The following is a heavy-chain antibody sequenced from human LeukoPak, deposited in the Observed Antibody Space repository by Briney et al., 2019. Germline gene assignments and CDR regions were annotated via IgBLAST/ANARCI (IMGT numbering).Heavy chain of an antibody. CDR2: INPNSCET. V-gene: IGHV1-2*06. Sequence: ASVQDSCQTSGYTFTASYMHWVGQAPGQGLAGMGRINPNSCETNYAPKFQGRVTKTRDTSISTAYMELRSLRSDDTAVYYCARVGPVGVVIVYYYYYMDVWGKGTTVTVSS. CDR1: GYTFTASY. D-gene: IGHD3-3*01. CDR3: ARVGPVGVVIVYYYYYMDV. J-gene: IGHJ6*03.